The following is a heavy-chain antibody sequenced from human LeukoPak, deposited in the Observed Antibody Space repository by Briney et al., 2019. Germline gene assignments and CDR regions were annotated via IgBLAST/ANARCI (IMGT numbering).Heavy chain of an antibody. CDR1: GYTFTSYG. Sequence: ASVKVSCKASGYTFTSYGISWVRQAPGQGLEWMGWISAYNGNTNYAQKLQGRVTMTTDTSTSTAYMELRSLRSDDTAVYYCARGPTGSSIAARLPDYWGQGTLATVSS. CDR3: ARGPTGSSIAARLPDY. V-gene: IGHV1-18*01. J-gene: IGHJ4*02. CDR2: ISAYNGNT. D-gene: IGHD6-6*01.